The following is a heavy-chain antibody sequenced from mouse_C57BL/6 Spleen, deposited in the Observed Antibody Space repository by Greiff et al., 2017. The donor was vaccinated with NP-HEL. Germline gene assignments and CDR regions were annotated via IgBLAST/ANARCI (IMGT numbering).Heavy chain of an antibody. D-gene: IGHD4-1*01. CDR2: ISDGGSYT. V-gene: IGHV5-4*03. J-gene: IGHJ1*03. Sequence: EVKLMESGGGLVKPGGSLKLSCAASGFTFSSYAMSWVRQTPEKRLEWVATISDGGSYTYYPDNVKGRFTISRDNAKNNLYLQMSHLKSEDTAMYYCARRNWDVGYFDVWGTGTTVTVSS. CDR1: GFTFSSYA. CDR3: ARRNWDVGYFDV.